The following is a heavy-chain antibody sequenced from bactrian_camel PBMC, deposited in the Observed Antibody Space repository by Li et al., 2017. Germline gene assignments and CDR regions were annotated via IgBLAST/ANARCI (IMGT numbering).Heavy chain of an antibody. D-gene: IGHD2*01. Sequence: VQLVESGGGSVQTGGSLRLSCDASGGYLASRSCMAWFRQAPGKEREGVAQISTRGSSTYYADSVRGRFTISSDKAKNTVYLEMNSLKSEDTALYYCATAYTGVYYYYIAIFAYWGQGTQVTVS. CDR2: ISTRGSST. J-gene: IGHJ4*01. CDR3: ATAYTGVYYYYIAIFAY. CDR1: GGYLASRSC. V-gene: IGHV3S54*01.